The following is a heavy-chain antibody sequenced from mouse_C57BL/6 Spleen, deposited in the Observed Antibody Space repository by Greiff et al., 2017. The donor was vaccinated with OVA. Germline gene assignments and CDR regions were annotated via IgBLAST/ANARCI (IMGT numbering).Heavy chain of an antibody. J-gene: IGHJ1*03. Sequence: QVQLQQSGAELVRPGASVTLSCKASGYTFTDYEMHWVKQTPVHGLEWIGAIDPETGGTAYNQKFKGKAILTADKSSSTAYMELRSLTSEDSAVYYCTRSLYYQRERYFDVWGTGTTVTVSS. V-gene: IGHV1-15*01. CDR2: IDPETGGT. D-gene: IGHD1-1*01. CDR3: TRSLYYQRERYFDV. CDR1: GYTFTDYE.